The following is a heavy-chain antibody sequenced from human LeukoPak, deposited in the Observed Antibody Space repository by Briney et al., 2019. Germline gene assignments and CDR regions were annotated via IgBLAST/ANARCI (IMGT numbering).Heavy chain of an antibody. J-gene: IGHJ6*02. Sequence: SETLSLTCAVYGGSFKGYAWSWIRQPPGKGLEWIGEINHSGGTNYNPSLKSRVTISVDTSKNQFSLKQRSVTAADTAVYYCARVCLWGGSCYVYYNGMVVWGQGTTVTVSS. D-gene: IGHD2-2*01. CDR3: ARVCLWGGSCYVYYNGMVV. V-gene: IGHV4-34*01. CDR1: GGSFKGYA. CDR2: INHSGGT.